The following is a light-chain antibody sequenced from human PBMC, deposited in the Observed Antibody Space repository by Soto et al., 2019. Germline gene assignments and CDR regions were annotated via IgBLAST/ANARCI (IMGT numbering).Light chain of an antibody. CDR3: AAWDDSLNGRAV. CDR1: DSNIGSNT. V-gene: IGLV1-44*01. Sequence: QLVLTQPPSASGTPGQRVTISCSGSDSNIGSNTVNWCQQVPGTAPKLLIYSNSQRPSGVPDRFSGSKSGTSASLAISGLQSEDEGDYYCAAWDDSLNGRAVFGGGTKLTVL. J-gene: IGLJ3*02. CDR2: SNS.